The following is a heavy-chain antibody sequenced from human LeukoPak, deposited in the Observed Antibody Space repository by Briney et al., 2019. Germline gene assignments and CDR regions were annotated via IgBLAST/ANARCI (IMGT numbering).Heavy chain of an antibody. J-gene: IGHJ4*02. Sequence: GGSLRLFCAASGFTFSSYAMHWVRQAPGKGLEYVSAISSNGGSTYYANSVKGRFTISRDNSKNTLYLQMGSLRAEDMAVYYCARESDYGDYSFNYWGQGTLVTVSS. D-gene: IGHD4-17*01. CDR3: ARESDYGDYSFNY. V-gene: IGHV3-64*01. CDR1: GFTFSSYA. CDR2: ISSNGGST.